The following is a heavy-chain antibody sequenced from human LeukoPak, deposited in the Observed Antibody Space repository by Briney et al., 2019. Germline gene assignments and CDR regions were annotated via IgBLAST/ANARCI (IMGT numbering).Heavy chain of an antibody. Sequence: SETLSLTCTVSGVSISSYYWSWIRQPPGKGLEWIGYIYYSGSTNYNPSLKSRVTISVDTSKNQFSLKLISVTAADTAVYYCARAYSGSYSPFDYWGQGTLVTVSS. CDR3: ARAYSGSYSPFDY. D-gene: IGHD1-26*01. J-gene: IGHJ4*02. V-gene: IGHV4-59*01. CDR1: GVSISSYY. CDR2: IYYSGST.